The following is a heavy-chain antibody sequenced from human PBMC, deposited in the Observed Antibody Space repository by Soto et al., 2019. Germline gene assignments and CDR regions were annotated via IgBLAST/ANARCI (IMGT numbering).Heavy chain of an antibody. Sequence: SVKVSCKASGGTFGSYAISWVRQAPGQGLEWMGGIIPIFGTANYAQKFQGRVTITADESTSTAYMELSSLRSEDTAVYYCARGIMTAGDYYGMDVWGQGTTVTVSS. J-gene: IGHJ6*02. D-gene: IGHD3-16*01. CDR3: ARGIMTAGDYYGMDV. CDR1: GGTFGSYA. V-gene: IGHV1-69*13. CDR2: IIPIFGTA.